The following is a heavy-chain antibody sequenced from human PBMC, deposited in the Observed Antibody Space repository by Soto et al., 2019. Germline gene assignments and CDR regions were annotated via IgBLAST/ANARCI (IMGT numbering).Heavy chain of an antibody. Sequence: GALRLACAASVFIVSSYAMHWVRQAPGKGLEWVSSISGSGRITDYADFVKGRFTISRDSSKDALYLEMNSLRADDTAVYFCAKDPYSDVWSGYFPYFDYWAQGILVTVSS. CDR2: ISGSGRIT. CDR3: AKDPYSDVWSGYFPYFDY. J-gene: IGHJ4*02. CDR1: VFIVSSYA. V-gene: IGHV3-23*01. D-gene: IGHD3-3*01.